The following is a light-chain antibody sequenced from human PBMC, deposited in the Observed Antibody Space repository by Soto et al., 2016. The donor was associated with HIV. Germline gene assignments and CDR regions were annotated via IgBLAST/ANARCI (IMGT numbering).Light chain of an antibody. CDR1: KLGDKY. CDR3: QSWDNSAVV. Sequence: SYELTQPPSVSVSPGQTATITCSGDKLGDKYVCWYQQKPGQSPALLIYQDTIRPSGIPERFSGSISGNTATLTISGTQAVDEADYYCQSWDNSAVVFGGGTKLTVL. J-gene: IGLJ2*01. V-gene: IGLV3-1*01. CDR2: QDT.